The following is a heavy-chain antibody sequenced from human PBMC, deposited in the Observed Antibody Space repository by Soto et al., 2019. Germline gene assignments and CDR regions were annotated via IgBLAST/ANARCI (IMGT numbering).Heavy chain of an antibody. Sequence: QVQLVQSGPEVKKPGSSVKVSCKASGDTFNSYVITWVRQAPGQGLEWLGGIITAFGITSYAQNFQDRLTITADEAATTDHMELSSLTSDDTAMYYCTRSYGYTFGGSLDNWGQGTLVTVSS. CDR1: GDTFNSYV. D-gene: IGHD5-18*01. CDR2: IITAFGIT. J-gene: IGHJ4*02. V-gene: IGHV1-69*01. CDR3: TRSYGYTFGGSLDN.